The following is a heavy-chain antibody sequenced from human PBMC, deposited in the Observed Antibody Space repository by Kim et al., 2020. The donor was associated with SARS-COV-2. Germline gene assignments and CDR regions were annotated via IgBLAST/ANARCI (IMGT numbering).Heavy chain of an antibody. J-gene: IGHJ6*02. CDR1: GFTFSTYS. D-gene: IGHD2-2*01. Sequence: GGSLRLSCAASGFTFSTYSMNWVRQAPGKGLEWVSSITSSSSNIYYADSVKGRFTISRDNAKNSLYLQMNSLRAEDTAVYYCDCSSNSLREGMDVWGQGTTVTVSS. V-gene: IGHV3-21*01. CDR2: ITSSSSNI. CDR3: DCSSNSLREGMDV.